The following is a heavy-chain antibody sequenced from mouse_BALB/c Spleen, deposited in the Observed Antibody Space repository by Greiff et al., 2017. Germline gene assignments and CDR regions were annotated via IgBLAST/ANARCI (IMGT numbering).Heavy chain of an antibody. V-gene: IGHV14-3*02. CDR3: ARVSDGYSLAY. J-gene: IGHJ3*01. D-gene: IGHD2-3*01. CDR1: GFNIKDTY. Sequence: EVKLMESGAELVKPGASVKLSCTASGFNIKDTYMHWVKQRPEQGLEWIGRIDPANGNTKYDPKFQGKATITADTSSNTAYLQLSSLTSEDTAVYYCARVSDGYSLAYWGQGTLVTVSA. CDR2: IDPANGNT.